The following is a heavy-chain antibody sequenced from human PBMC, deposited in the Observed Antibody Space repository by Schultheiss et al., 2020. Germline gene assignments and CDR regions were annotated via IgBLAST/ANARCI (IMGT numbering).Heavy chain of an antibody. CDR3: ARGGVVVGNDAFDI. J-gene: IGHJ3*02. Sequence: ASVKVSCKASGYTFTSYDINWVRQATGQGLEWMGWMNLNSGNTGYAQKFQGRVTMTRNTSISTAYMELSSLRSEDTAVYYCARGGVVVGNDAFDIWGQGTMVTVSS. D-gene: IGHD2-15*01. V-gene: IGHV1-8*01. CDR2: MNLNSGNT. CDR1: GYTFTSYD.